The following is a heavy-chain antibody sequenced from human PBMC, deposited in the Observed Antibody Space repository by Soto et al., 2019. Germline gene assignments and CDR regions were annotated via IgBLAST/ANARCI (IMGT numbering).Heavy chain of an antibody. D-gene: IGHD2-15*01. Sequence: QVRLVQSGAELKKPGASVKVSCKASGNPFISYAISWVRQAPGQGLEWMGRFSVYNGNTIYAQKFHDRLTVTTDTSTTTGYMELRSLTSDDTAVYYCVWSCTGGSCSDYWGQGTLVTVSS. CDR1: GNPFISYA. CDR3: VWSCTGGSCSDY. CDR2: FSVYNGNT. V-gene: IGHV1-18*04. J-gene: IGHJ4*02.